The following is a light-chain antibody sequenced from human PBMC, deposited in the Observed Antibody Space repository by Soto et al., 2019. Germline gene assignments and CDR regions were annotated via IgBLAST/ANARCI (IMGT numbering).Light chain of an antibody. CDR2: GAS. J-gene: IGKJ4*01. Sequence: EIVLTQSPGTLSLSPGERAALSCRASQSVSSTYLAWYQQKPGQAPRLLIYGASSRATGIPDRFSGSGAGTDFTLTISRLEPEDVAVYYWQQHVSSQTFGGGTKVEIK. V-gene: IGKV3-20*01. CDR3: QQHVSSQT. CDR1: QSVSSTY.